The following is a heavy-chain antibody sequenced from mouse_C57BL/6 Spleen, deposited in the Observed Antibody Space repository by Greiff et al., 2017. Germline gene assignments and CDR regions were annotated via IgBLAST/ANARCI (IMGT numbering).Heavy chain of an antibody. J-gene: IGHJ4*01. D-gene: IGHD3-3*01. CDR1: GYSITSGYY. Sequence: ESGPGLVKPSQSLSLTCSVTGYSITSGYYWNWIRQFPGNKLEWMGYISYDGSNNYNPSLKNRISITRDTSKNQFFLKLNSVTTEDTATYYCAREAGQPWGQGTSVTVSS. CDR2: ISYDGSN. V-gene: IGHV3-6*01. CDR3: AREAGQP.